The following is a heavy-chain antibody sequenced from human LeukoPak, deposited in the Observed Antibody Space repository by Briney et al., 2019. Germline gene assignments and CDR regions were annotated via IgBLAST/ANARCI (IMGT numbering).Heavy chain of an antibody. CDR2: IYYSGGT. V-gene: IGHV4-59*08. J-gene: IGHJ3*02. Sequence: SETLSLTCTVSGGSISSYYWSWIRQPPGKGLEWIGYIYYSGGTNYNPSLKSRVTISVDASKNQFSLKLSSVTAADTAVYYCARGGRVAFDKFAFDIWGQGTMVTVSS. CDR1: GGSISSYY. CDR3: ARGGRVAFDKFAFDI. D-gene: IGHD3-9*01.